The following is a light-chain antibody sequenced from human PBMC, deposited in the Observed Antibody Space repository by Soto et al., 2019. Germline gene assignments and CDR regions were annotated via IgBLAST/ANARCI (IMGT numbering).Light chain of an antibody. J-gene: IGLJ1*01. CDR2: ENN. Sequence: QSVLTQPPSVSAAPGQKVTISCSGSSSNIGNNYVSWYQQLPGTAPKLLIYENNKRPSGIPDRFPGSKSGTSATLGITGLQTGDEADYHCGTWDSSLSAEVFGTGTKVTVL. V-gene: IGLV1-51*02. CDR3: GTWDSSLSAEV. CDR1: SSNIGNNY.